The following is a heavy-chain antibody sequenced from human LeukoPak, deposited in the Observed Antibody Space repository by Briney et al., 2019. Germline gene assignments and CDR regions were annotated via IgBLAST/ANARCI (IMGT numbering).Heavy chain of an antibody. CDR3: ARDPPGEQWLGIYYYYGMDV. J-gene: IGHJ6*02. V-gene: IGHV3-9*01. D-gene: IGHD6-19*01. Sequence: GGSLRLSCAASGFTFDDYAMHWVRQAPGKGLEWVSGISWNSGSIGYADSVKGRFTISRDNSKNTLYLQMNSLRAEDTAVYYCARDPPGEQWLGIYYYYGMDVWGQGTTVTVSS. CDR2: ISWNSGSI. CDR1: GFTFDDYA.